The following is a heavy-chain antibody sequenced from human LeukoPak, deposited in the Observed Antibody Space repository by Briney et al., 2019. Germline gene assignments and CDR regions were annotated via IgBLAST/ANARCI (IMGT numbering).Heavy chain of an antibody. CDR3: ARGHGYPPKVGYFDY. CDR1: GGSISSGGYY. Sequence: PSETLSLTCTVSGGSISSGGYYWSWIRQHPGKGLEWIGYIYYSGSTYYNPSLKSRVTISVDTSKNQFSLKLSSVTAADTAVYYCARGHGYPPKVGYFDYWGQGTLVTVSS. V-gene: IGHV4-31*03. CDR2: IYYSGST. D-gene: IGHD1-1*01. J-gene: IGHJ4*02.